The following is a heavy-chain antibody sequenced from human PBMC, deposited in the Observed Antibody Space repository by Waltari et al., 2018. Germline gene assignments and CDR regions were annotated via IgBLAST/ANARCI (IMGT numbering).Heavy chain of an antibody. CDR2: ISMSRNII. CDR1: GFFFNNYG. Sequence: EVDLVESGGKVVRPGGSLRLSCATSGFFFNNYGFNWFRRAPGKGLGWVATISMSRNIIYYGPSVAVRFSISRDNAKKSVFLQMTGLRDDDTAIYYCARSRRGDYYDPSSHWGQGTRVTVSS. V-gene: IGHV3-21*01. J-gene: IGHJ4*02. CDR3: ARSRRGDYYDPSSH. D-gene: IGHD3-22*01.